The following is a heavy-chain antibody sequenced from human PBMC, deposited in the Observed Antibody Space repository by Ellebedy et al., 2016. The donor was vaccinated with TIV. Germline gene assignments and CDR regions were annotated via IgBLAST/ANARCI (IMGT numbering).Heavy chain of an antibody. CDR1: GYSFTSYW. CDR3: ARGYMVRGVIHSYYYGMDV. CDR2: IYPGDSDT. Sequence: GESLKISCKGSGYSFTSYWIGWVRQMPGKGLEWMGIIYPGDSDTRYSPSFEGQVTISADKSISTAYLQWSNLKGSDTAMYYCARGYMVRGVIHSYYYGMDVWGQGTTVTVSS. J-gene: IGHJ6*02. V-gene: IGHV5-51*01. D-gene: IGHD3-10*01.